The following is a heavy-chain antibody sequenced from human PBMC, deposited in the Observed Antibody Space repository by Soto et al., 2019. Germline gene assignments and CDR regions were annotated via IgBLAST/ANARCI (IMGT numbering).Heavy chain of an antibody. D-gene: IGHD3-22*01. V-gene: IGHV1-3*01. CDR1: GYTFTSYA. CDR2: INAGNGNT. J-gene: IGHJ3*01. Sequence: ASVKVSCKASGYTFTSYAMHWVRQAPGQRLEWMGWINAGNGNTKYSQKFQGRVTITRDTSASTAYMELSSLRSEDTAVYYCVIYFDSSGYPPGALDFWGQGTMVTVSS. CDR3: VIYFDSSGYPPGALDF.